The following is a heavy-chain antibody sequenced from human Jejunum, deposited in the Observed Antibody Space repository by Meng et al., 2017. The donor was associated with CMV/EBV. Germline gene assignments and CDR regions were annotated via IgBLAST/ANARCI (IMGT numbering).Heavy chain of an antibody. CDR2: INPSGYNT. D-gene: IGHD4/OR15-4a*01. CDR3: AKEGVLYGMDV. CDR1: GYIFTDYY. Sequence: KASGYIFTDYYIHWVRQAPGQGLEWMALINPSGYNTNYTKKFQGRITVTRDTSTRTVYMELNNLTFEDTAVYYCAKEGVLYGMDVWGQGTTVTVSS. V-gene: IGHV1-46*01. J-gene: IGHJ6*02.